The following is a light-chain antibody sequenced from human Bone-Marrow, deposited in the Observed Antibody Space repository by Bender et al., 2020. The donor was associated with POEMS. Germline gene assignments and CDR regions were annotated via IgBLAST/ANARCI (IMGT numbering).Light chain of an antibody. CDR3: QSYDNSLSGFYV. CDR1: SSNVGAGYD. J-gene: IGLJ1*01. V-gene: IGLV1-40*01. Sequence: QSVLTQPPSVSGAPGQRVTISCTGNSSNVGAGYDVHWYQQAPGTAPKLLIYRNNQRPSGVPDRFSASKSGTSASLVITGLQAEDEADYYCQSYDNSLSGFYVFGTGTKVTVL. CDR2: RNN.